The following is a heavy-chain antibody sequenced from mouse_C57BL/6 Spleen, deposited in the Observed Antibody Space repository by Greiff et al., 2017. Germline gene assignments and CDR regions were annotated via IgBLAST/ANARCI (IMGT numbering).Heavy chain of an antibody. Sequence: VQLQQSDAELVKPGASVKISCKVSGYTFTDHTIHWMKQRPEQGLEWIGYIYPRDGSTKYNEKFKGKATLTADKSSSTAYMQLNSLTSEDSAVYFCAHPFYYGSSFFDYWGQGTTLTVSS. V-gene: IGHV1-78*01. CDR3: AHPFYYGSSFFDY. J-gene: IGHJ2*01. D-gene: IGHD1-1*01. CDR1: GYTFTDHT. CDR2: IYPRDGST.